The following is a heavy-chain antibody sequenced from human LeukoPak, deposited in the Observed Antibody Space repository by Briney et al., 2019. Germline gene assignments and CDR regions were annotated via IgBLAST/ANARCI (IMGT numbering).Heavy chain of an antibody. CDR2: IYYSGST. J-gene: IGHJ5*02. CDR3: ASRSSTYAYNWFDP. D-gene: IGHD2-2*01. Sequence: WVRQPPGKGLEWIGSIYYSGSTYYNPSLKSRVTISVNTSKNQFSLKLTSVTAADTAVYYCASRSSTYAYNWFDPWGQGTLVTVSS. V-gene: IGHV4-39*01.